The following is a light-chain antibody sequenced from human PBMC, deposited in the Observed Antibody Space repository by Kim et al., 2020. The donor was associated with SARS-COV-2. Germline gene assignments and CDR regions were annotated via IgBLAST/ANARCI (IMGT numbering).Light chain of an antibody. J-gene: IGKJ2*01. Sequence: LSAGERATLSCRASQSVSRNFLAWYQQKRGQAPRLLIYGASSRPDGIPDKFRGSGSGADFTLTISGLEPEDFAVYYCQQYDTSPYTFGQGTKLEI. CDR3: QQYDTSPYT. CDR1: QSVSRNF. V-gene: IGKV3-20*01. CDR2: GAS.